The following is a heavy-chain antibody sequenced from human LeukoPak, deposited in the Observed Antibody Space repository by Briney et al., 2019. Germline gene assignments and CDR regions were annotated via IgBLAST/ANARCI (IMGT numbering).Heavy chain of an antibody. Sequence: GGSLRLSCAASGFTFDDYAMHWVRQAPGKGLEWVSLISWDGGSSYYADSVKGRFTISRDNSKNSLYLQMNSLRTEDTALYYCVKDAVYDSTDYYYVSYYFDSWGRGTLVTVSS. D-gene: IGHD3-22*01. J-gene: IGHJ4*02. V-gene: IGHV3-43D*03. CDR3: VKDAVYDSTDYYYVSYYFDS. CDR2: ISWDGGSS. CDR1: GFTFDDYA.